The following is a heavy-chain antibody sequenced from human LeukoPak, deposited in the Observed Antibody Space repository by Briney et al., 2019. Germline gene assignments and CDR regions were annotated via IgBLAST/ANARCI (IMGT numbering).Heavy chain of an antibody. Sequence: PSETLSLTCAVYGGSFSGYYWSWIRQPPGKGLEWIGEINHSGSTNYNPSLKSRVTISVDTSKNQFSLKLSSVTAADTAVYYCARHGGNWKFDYWGQGTLVTVSS. CDR2: INHSGST. D-gene: IGHD4-23*01. CDR1: GGSFSGYY. V-gene: IGHV4-34*01. CDR3: ARHGGNWKFDY. J-gene: IGHJ4*02.